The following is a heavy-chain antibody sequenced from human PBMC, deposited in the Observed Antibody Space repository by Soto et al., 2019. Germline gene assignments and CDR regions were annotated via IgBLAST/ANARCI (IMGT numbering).Heavy chain of an antibody. Sequence: QVQLQESGPGLVNPSQTLSLTCTVSGGSISSGGYYWSWIRQHPGKGLEWIGYIYYSGSTYYNPSLKSRVSISVDPSMNQFSLKLSSVPAADTAVYSCARAYGSGDMDVCGQGTTVSVSS. CDR3: ARAYGSGDMDV. J-gene: IGHJ6*02. CDR2: IYYSGST. CDR1: GGSISSGGYY. D-gene: IGHD3-10*01. V-gene: IGHV4-31*03.